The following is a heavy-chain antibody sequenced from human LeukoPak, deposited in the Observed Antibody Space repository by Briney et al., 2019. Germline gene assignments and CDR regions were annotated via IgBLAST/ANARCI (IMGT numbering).Heavy chain of an antibody. CDR1: GFTFTSYW. V-gene: IGHV3-7*01. CDR3: AREPGIAAAGGPLHNWFDP. J-gene: IGHJ5*02. D-gene: IGHD6-13*01. CDR2: IKQDGSDK. Sequence: GGSLRLSCAASGFTFTSYWMSWVRQAPGKGLEWVANIKQDGSDKYYVDSVKGRFTISRDNAKNSLYLQMNSLRAEDTAVYYCAREPGIAAAGGPLHNWFDPWGQGTLVTVSS.